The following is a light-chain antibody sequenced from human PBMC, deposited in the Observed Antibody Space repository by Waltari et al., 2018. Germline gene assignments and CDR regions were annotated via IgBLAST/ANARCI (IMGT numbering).Light chain of an antibody. CDR2: WAS. CDR1: QNLLYNSDDKNY. V-gene: IGKV4-1*01. J-gene: IGKJ2*01. CDR3: QQCYSTPYT. Sequence: DIVMNQSPDSLALSLGARGTIHCRSSQNLLYNSDDKNYLAWFQQKPGQPPKLLLYWASTRESGVPDRFSGSGSGTEFTLTISSLQAADVAVYYCQQCYSTPYTFGQGTKLEIK.